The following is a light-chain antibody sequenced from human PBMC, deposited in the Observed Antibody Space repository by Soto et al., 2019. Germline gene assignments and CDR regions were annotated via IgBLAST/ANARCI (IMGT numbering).Light chain of an antibody. Sequence: QAVVTQPPSVSGAPGQRVTISCTGSSSNIGAGFDVHWYQQLPGTAPKLLIYGNINRPSGVPDRFSGSKSGTSASLAITGLQTEDEADYYCQSYDSSLSASVFGGGTKVTVL. CDR3: QSYDSSLSASV. CDR2: GNI. V-gene: IGLV1-40*01. CDR1: SSNIGAGFD. J-gene: IGLJ2*01.